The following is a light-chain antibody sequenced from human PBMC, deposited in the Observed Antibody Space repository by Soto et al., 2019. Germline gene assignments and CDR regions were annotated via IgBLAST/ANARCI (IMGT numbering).Light chain of an antibody. Sequence: DIQMTQSPSSLSASVGDIVTFTFRTSQSISNHLNWYQQKPGEAPKLLIYGSSSLHYGVPSRFSGSGSGSAFTLTISSLQPEDSATYYCQQSFTAPITFGQGTRLEIK. J-gene: IGKJ5*01. CDR2: GSS. CDR1: QSISNH. V-gene: IGKV1-39*01. CDR3: QQSFTAPIT.